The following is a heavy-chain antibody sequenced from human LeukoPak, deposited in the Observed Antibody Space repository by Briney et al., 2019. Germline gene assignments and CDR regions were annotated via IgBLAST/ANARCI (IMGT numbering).Heavy chain of an antibody. Sequence: ESGPTLVKPTQTLTLTCTFSGFSLSTIGVAVGWIRQPPGKTLEWLALIYWDNDKCYSPSLESRLTISMDTSKNQMVLTMTNMDPIDTGTYYCAYRTDYDDYGGQGTLVTVSS. CDR2: IYWDNDK. D-gene: IGHD3-16*01. CDR3: AYRTDYDDY. CDR1: GFSLSTIGVA. J-gene: IGHJ4*02. V-gene: IGHV2-5*02.